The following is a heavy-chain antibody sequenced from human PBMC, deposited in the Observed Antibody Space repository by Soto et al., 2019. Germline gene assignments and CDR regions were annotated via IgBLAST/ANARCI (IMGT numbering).Heavy chain of an antibody. CDR2: IYPGDSDT. J-gene: IGHJ5*02. CDR1: GYSFTNYW. V-gene: IGHV5-51*01. CDR3: ARLSCSSTSCSFFWFDP. Sequence: GESLKISCKGSGYSFTNYWIGWVRQMPGKGLEWMGIIYPGDSDTRYSPSFQGQVTISADKSISTAYLQWSGLKASDTAMYYCARLSCSSTSCSFFWFDPWGQGTLVTAPQ. D-gene: IGHD2-2*01.